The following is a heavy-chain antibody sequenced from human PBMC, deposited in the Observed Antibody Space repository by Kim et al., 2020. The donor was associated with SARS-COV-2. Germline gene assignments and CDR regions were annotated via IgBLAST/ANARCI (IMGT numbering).Heavy chain of an antibody. V-gene: IGHV4-34*01. CDR3: ARELGSGVSNIFRRRGGNYFDP. CDR1: GASLSDSF. CDR2: AKQGSTT. D-gene: IGHD3-9*01. J-gene: IGHJ5*02. Sequence: SETLSLTCTISGASLSDSFWTWIRRLPGKGLEWLGEAKQGSTTNYNPSLVGRVTLSLDTSRNQFSLRLTSVTASDAGIYYCARELGSGVSNIFRRRGGNYFDPWGQGTLVTVSS.